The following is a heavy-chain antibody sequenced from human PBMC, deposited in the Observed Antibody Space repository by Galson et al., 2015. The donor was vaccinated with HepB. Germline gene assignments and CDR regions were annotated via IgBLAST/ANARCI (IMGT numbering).Heavy chain of an antibody. CDR1: GYTFTSYA. CDR3: ARDGRPQTVQNKDYYYGMDV. CDR2: INTNTGNP. J-gene: IGHJ6*02. Sequence: SVKVSCKASGYTFTSYAMNWVRQAPGQGLEWMGWINTNTGNPTYAQGFTGRFVLSLDTSVSTAYLQVSSLEPEDTAVYYCARDGRPQTVQNKDYYYGMDVWGQGTTVTVSS. D-gene: IGHD2/OR15-2a*01. V-gene: IGHV7-4-1*02.